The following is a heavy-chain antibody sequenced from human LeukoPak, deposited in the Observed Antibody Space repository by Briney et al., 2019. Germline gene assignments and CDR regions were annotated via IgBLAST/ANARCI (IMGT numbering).Heavy chain of an antibody. CDR2: ISSSSSYI. CDR3: ARGLYQLREDGRVDWFDP. V-gene: IGHV3-21*01. Sequence: GGSLRLSCAASGFTFSSYSMNWVRQAPGKGLEWVSSISSSSSYIYYADSVKGRFTISRDNAKNSLYPQMNSLRAEDTAVYYCARGLYQLREDGRVDWFDPWGQGTLVTVSS. D-gene: IGHD2-2*01. CDR1: GFTFSSYS. J-gene: IGHJ5*02.